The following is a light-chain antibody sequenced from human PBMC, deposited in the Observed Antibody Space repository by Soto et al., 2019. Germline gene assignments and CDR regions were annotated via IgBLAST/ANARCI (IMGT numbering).Light chain of an antibody. CDR3: AAWDDSLNGVV. Sequence: QSALTQPPSASGSPGQSVTISCTGTSSDVGDNYVSWYQQHLGKAPKLIIYEVSQRPSGVSDRFSGSKSGNTASLTVSGLRAEDEADYYCAAWDDSLNGVVFGGGTKLTVL. J-gene: IGLJ2*01. CDR2: EVS. CDR1: SSDVGDNY. V-gene: IGLV2-8*01.